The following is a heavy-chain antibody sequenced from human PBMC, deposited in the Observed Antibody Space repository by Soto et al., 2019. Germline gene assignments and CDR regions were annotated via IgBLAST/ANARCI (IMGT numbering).Heavy chain of an antibody. Sequence: ASVKVSCKASGYTFTSYAMHWVRQAPGQRLEWMGWINAGNGNTKYSQKFQGRVTITRDTSASTAYMELSSLRSEDTAVYYCARGRSYYDSSGYPHWGQGTLVTVLL. CDR1: GYTFTSYA. CDR2: INAGNGNT. D-gene: IGHD3-22*01. J-gene: IGHJ4*02. V-gene: IGHV1-3*01. CDR3: ARGRSYYDSSGYPH.